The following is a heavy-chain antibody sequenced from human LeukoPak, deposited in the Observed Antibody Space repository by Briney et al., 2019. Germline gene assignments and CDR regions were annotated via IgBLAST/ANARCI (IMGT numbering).Heavy chain of an antibody. CDR3: ETEVFGSGSCPDY. CDR2: ICHDGSNK. D-gene: IGHD3-10*01. CDR1: VFIYISYA. V-gene: IGHV3-33*01. Sequence: GRSVRLSRVSTVFIYISYAIHWVRQAPGKGLEGVGLICHDGSNKYYSDSVKGRFTISRDNSKNTAFLQMISLRAEDTAVYYCETEVFGSGSCPDYWGQGTLVTVSS. J-gene: IGHJ4*02.